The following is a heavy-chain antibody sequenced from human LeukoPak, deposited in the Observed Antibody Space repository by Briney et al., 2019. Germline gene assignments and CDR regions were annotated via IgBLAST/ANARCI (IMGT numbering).Heavy chain of an antibody. CDR2: IDTNTGNP. CDR1: GYTFTSYA. Sequence: ASVKVSCKASGYTFTSYAMHWVRQAPGQGLEWMGWIDTNTGNPTYAQGFTGRFVFSLDTSVSTAFLQISSLEAEDTAVYYCARVLSSGYAIGFDYWGQGTLVTVSS. J-gene: IGHJ4*02. CDR3: ARVLSSGYAIGFDY. D-gene: IGHD5-12*01. V-gene: IGHV7-4-1*02.